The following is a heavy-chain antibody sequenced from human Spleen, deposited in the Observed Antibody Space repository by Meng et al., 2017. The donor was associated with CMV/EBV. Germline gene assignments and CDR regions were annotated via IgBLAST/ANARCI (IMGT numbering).Heavy chain of an antibody. CDR2: IYRDDDK. D-gene: IGHD3-3*01. CDR3: AHIRLLGTEGFLEWLPDY. Sequence: QITLKESGPTLVKPXXTLTLTXTFSGFSLSTSGVGVGWIRQPPGKALEWLALIYRDDDKRYSPSLKSRLTITKDTSKNQVVLTMTNMDPVDTATYYCAHIRLLGTEGFLEWLPDYRGQGTLVTVSA. V-gene: IGHV2-5*02. CDR1: GFSLSTSGVG. J-gene: IGHJ4*02.